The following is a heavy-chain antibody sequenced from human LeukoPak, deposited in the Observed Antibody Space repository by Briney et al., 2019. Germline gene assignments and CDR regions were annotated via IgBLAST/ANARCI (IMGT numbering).Heavy chain of an antibody. Sequence: ASVKVSCKASGGTFSSYAISWVRQAPGQGLEWMGGIIPTFGTANYAQKFQGRVTITADESTSTVYVELSSLRSEDTAVYYCARAAVAGSLDAFDIWGQGTMVTVSS. CDR2: IIPTFGTA. D-gene: IGHD6-19*01. CDR3: ARAAVAGSLDAFDI. J-gene: IGHJ3*02. CDR1: GGTFSSYA. V-gene: IGHV1-69*01.